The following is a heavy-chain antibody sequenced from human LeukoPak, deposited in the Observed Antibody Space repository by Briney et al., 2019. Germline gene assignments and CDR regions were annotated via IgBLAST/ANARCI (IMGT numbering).Heavy chain of an antibody. J-gene: IGHJ4*02. CDR3: ARGVRSDCYSCFDY. CDR2: INPSGDST. Sequence: ASVKVSCKASGYTFITYYMHWVRQAPGQGLEWMGIINPSGDSTSYAQKFQGRATMTRDTSTSTVYMELSSLRFEDTAVYYCARGVRSDCYSCFDYWGQGTLVTVSS. V-gene: IGHV1-46*01. D-gene: IGHD2-15*01. CDR1: GYTFITYY.